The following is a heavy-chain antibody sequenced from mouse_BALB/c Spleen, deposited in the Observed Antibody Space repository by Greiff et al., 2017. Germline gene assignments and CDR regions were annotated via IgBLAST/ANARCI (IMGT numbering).Heavy chain of an antibody. J-gene: IGHJ1*01. CDR3: TVITTFRSFDV. V-gene: IGHV6-6*02. Sequence: EVKLMESGGGLVQPGGSMKLSCVASGFTFSNYWMNWVRQSPEKGLEWVAEIRLKSNNYATHYAESVKGRFTISRDDSKSSVYLQMNNLRAEDTGIYYCTVITTFRSFDVWGAGTTVTVSS. CDR1: GFTFSNYW. CDR2: IRLKSNNYAT. D-gene: IGHD1-1*01.